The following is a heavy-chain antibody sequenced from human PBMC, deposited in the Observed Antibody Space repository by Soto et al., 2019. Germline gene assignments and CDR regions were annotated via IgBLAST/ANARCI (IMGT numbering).Heavy chain of an antibody. D-gene: IGHD3-16*01. Sequence: GGSLRLSCTTSGFTFGDYSLSWVRQAPGKGLEWVGFIRRNGYGGTTDYAASVKGRFTISRDDSKSIAYLQMNSLRTEDTALYYCTRASSLGFDCWGQLNLFPVCS. CDR2: IRRNGYGGTT. J-gene: IGHJ4*02. CDR3: TRASSLGFDC. V-gene: IGHV3-49*04. CDR1: GFTFGDYS.